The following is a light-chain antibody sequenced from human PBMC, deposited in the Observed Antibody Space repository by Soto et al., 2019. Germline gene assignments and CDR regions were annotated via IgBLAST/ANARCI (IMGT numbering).Light chain of an antibody. CDR2: GNS. V-gene: IGLV1-40*01. J-gene: IGLJ2*01. CDR1: SSNIGAGYD. Sequence: QSVLTQPPSVSGAPGQRVTISCAGSSSNIGAGYDVHWYQQLPGTAPKLLIYGNSNRPSGVPDPFSGSKSGTSASLAITGLQAADEADYYCQSYDSSLSALVFGGGTKVTVL. CDR3: QSYDSSLSALV.